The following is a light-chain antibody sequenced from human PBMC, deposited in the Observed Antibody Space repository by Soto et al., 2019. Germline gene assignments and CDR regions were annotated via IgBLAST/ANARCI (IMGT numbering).Light chain of an antibody. CDR3: AAWDDSLNGFWV. CDR1: GSNIGSNT. Sequence: QSVLTQPPSASGIPGQRVTISCSGRGSNIGSNTVNWYQQLPGTAPKLLIYSNNQRPSGVPDRFSGSKSGTSASLAISGLQSEDEADYYCAAWDDSLNGFWVFGGGTKLTVL. CDR2: SNN. V-gene: IGLV1-44*01. J-gene: IGLJ3*02.